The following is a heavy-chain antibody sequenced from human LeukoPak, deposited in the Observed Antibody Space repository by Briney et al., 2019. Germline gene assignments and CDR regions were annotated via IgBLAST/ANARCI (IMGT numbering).Heavy chain of an antibody. CDR2: ISYDGCNR. CDR1: GFTFSSYA. V-gene: IGHV3-30*04. D-gene: IGHD2-2*01. J-gene: IGHJ6*04. Sequence: GGSLRLSCAASGFTFSSYAMHWVRQAPGKGLEWVAVISYDGCNRYYADSVKGRFTISRDNSKNTLYLQMNSLRAEDTAVYYCARDKGYCSSTSCYGYYYYGMDVWGKGTTVTVSS. CDR3: ARDKGYCSSTSCYGYYYYGMDV.